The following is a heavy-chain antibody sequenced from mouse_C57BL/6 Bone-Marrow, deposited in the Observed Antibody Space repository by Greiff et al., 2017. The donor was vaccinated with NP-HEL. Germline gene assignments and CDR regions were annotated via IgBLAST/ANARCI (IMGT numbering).Heavy chain of an antibody. Sequence: QVQLKESGPGLVQPSQCLSITCTVSGFSLTSYGVHWVRQSPGKGLEWLGVIWRGGSTDYNAAFISRLSISNDNSKSQVFIKMNSLQADDTAIYYCARTRLLHFAYWGQGTLVTVSA. D-gene: IGHD2-3*01. CDR3: ARTRLLHFAY. J-gene: IGHJ3*01. V-gene: IGHV2-2*01. CDR1: GFSLTSYG. CDR2: IWRGGST.